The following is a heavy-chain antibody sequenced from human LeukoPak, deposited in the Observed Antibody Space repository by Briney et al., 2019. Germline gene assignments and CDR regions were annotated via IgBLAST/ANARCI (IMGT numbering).Heavy chain of an antibody. CDR2: INHSGST. V-gene: IGHV4-34*01. Sequence: PSETLSLTCEVYGGSFSGYYWNWIRQPPGKGLEWIGEINHSGSTNYNLSLKSRVSMSVDTSKNHFSLKLSSLTAADTAVYYCARIMEYRSYGDYYYGMDVWGQGTTVTVSS. CDR1: GGSFSGYY. J-gene: IGHJ6*02. D-gene: IGHD5-18*01. CDR3: ARIMEYRSYGDYYYGMDV.